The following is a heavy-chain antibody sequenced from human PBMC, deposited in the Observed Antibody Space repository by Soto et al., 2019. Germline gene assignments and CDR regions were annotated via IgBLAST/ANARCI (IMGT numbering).Heavy chain of an antibody. V-gene: IGHV3-53*01. CDR1: GFSVSSSY. Sequence: EVQLVESGGGLMQPGGSLRLSCAASGFSVSSSYMTWARQAPGKGLEWVSVIYSGGFTYYADYVRGRFTISRDNSNNTLYLQMNSVTAEDTAMYYCARGQTSSWEQPVNWGQGNLVTVSS. CDR2: IYSGGFT. J-gene: IGHJ4*02. CDR3: ARGQTSSWEQPVN. D-gene: IGHD6-13*01.